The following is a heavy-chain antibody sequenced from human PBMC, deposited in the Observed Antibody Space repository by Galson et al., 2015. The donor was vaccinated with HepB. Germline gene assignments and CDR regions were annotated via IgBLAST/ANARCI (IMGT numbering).Heavy chain of an antibody. CDR2: IYYSGST. V-gene: IGHV4-31*03. D-gene: IGHD2-21*02. CDR1: GGSISRAGRY. Sequence: TLSLTCTVSGGSISRAGRYWSWIRQHPGKGLEWIGYIYYSGSTYYNPSLKSRGNLSLDTSNNQFSLRLNSVTAADTAVYYGAKESDRDFLGPPDYWGQGTLVIVSS. J-gene: IGHJ4*02. CDR3: AKESDRDFLGPPDY.